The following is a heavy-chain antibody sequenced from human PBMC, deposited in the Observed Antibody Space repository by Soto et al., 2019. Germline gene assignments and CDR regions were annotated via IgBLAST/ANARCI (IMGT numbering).Heavy chain of an antibody. CDR2: ISGSGIST. CDR1: GFTFRSYA. CDR3: AKEPVGPDWYFDL. Sequence: DVQLLESGGGLVQPEGSLRLSCAASGFTFRSYAMSWVRQAPGKGLEWVSGISGSGISTHYADSVKGRFTVSRDNSKNTLYLQMNSLRAEDTAVYNCAKEPVGPDWYFDLWGRGTLVTVSS. J-gene: IGHJ2*01. V-gene: IGHV3-23*01.